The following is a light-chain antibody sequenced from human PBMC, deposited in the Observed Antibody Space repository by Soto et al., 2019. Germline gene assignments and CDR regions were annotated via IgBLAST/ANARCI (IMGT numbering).Light chain of an antibody. CDR3: GTWDSSLSAGV. Sequence: QSVLTQPPSVSAAPGQKVTISCSGSSSDIGNNYVSWYQQLPGTAPKLLIYDXXXRXXXXXXXXXXXKSGTSATLGITGLXXGDEXXXXCGTWDSSLSAGVFGTGTKVTVL. CDR1: SSDIGNNY. CDR2: DXX. V-gene: IGLV1-51*01. J-gene: IGLJ1*01.